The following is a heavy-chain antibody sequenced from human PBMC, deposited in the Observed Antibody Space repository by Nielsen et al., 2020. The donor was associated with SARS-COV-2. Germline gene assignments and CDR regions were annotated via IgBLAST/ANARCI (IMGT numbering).Heavy chain of an antibody. D-gene: IGHD3-16*01. CDR3: AREGGEINYYYGMDV. J-gene: IGHJ6*02. V-gene: IGHV4-4*02. CDR2: IYHSGST. Sequence: PGKGLEWIGEIYHSGSTNYNPSLKSRVTISVDKSKNQFSLKLSSVTAADTAVYYCAREGGEINYYYGMDVWGQGTTVTVSS.